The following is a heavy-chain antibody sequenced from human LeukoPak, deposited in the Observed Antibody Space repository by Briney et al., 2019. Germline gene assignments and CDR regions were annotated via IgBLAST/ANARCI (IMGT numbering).Heavy chain of an antibody. J-gene: IGHJ4*02. CDR3: ARGGGIAVAGTPGDY. CDR1: GYTFTSYG. D-gene: IGHD6-19*01. V-gene: IGHV1-18*01. CDR2: ISAYNGNT. Sequence: ASVKVSCKASGYTFTSYGISWVRQAPGQGLEWMGWISAYNGNTNYAQKLQGRATMTTDTSTSTAYMELRSLRSDDTAVYYCARGGGIAVAGTPGDYWGQGTLVTVSS.